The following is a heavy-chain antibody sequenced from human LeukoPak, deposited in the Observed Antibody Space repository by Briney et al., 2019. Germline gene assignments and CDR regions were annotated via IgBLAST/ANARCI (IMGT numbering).Heavy chain of an antibody. CDR2: MNPNNDYV. CDR3: AREWELLNAFDI. CDR1: GYTFTSYG. Sequence: ASVKVSCKASGYTFTSYGINWVRQVTGQGLEWMGWMNPNNDYVGYAQNFQGRVTITRNTSTSTAYMELSSLRSEDTAVYYCAREWELLNAFDIWGQGTMVTVSS. J-gene: IGHJ3*02. D-gene: IGHD1-26*01. V-gene: IGHV1-8*03.